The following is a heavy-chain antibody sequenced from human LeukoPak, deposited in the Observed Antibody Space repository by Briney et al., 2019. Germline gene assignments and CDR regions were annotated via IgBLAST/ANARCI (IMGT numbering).Heavy chain of an antibody. V-gene: IGHV3-66*01. Sequence: GGSLRLSCAVSKFTVSNNYMSWVRQAPGKGLEWVSLIYSGGGTHYADSVKGRFIISRDNSKNTLYLQMTRLRAEDTAVYYCATRNPTKEFGAFDISGQGTLVTVSS. J-gene: IGHJ3*02. CDR3: ATRNPTKEFGAFDI. D-gene: IGHD3-16*01. CDR2: IYSGGGT. CDR1: KFTVSNNY.